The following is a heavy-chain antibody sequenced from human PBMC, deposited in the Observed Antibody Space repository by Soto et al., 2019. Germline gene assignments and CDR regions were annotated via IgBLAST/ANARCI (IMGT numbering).Heavy chain of an antibody. D-gene: IGHD2-15*01. CDR3: AKAQWSTHDAFDI. V-gene: IGHV3-23*01. J-gene: IGHJ3*02. CDR1: GFTFSSYA. Sequence: EVQLLESGGGLVQPGGSLRLSCAASGFTFSSYAMSWVRQAPGNGLEWVSAISGSGGRTYYADSVKGRFTISRDNSKNTLYLQMNSLRAEDTAVYYCAKAQWSTHDAFDIWGQGTMVTVSS. CDR2: ISGSGGRT.